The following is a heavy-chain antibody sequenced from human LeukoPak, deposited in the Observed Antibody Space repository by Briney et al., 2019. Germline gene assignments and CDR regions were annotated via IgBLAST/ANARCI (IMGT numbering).Heavy chain of an antibody. CDR2: ISGSGGST. V-gene: IGHV3-23*01. Sequence: GGSLRLSCAASGFTFSSYAMSWVRQAPGKGLEWVSAISGSGGSTYYADSVKGRFTISRDNSKNTLYLQMNSLRAEDTAVYYCAKDLSYSSGWYVNYYGMDVWGQGTTVTVSS. CDR1: GFTFSSYA. J-gene: IGHJ6*02. CDR3: AKDLSYSSGWYVNYYGMDV. D-gene: IGHD6-19*01.